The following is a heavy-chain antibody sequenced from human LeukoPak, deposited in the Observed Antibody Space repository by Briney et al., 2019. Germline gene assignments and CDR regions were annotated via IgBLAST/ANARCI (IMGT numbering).Heavy chain of an antibody. Sequence: GRSVPHVCPPSWVHVSTVRMLYDRRAPGKGLEWVAVIWYDGSNKNYADSVKGRFSIYIDNVKTTLYLHMNRLRSDDMCVNYCARESESYDIWGQGTMVTVSS. J-gene: IGHJ3*02. CDR3: ARESESYDI. D-gene: IGHD1-26*01. V-gene: IGHV3-33*01. CDR1: WVHVSTVR. CDR2: IWYDGSNK.